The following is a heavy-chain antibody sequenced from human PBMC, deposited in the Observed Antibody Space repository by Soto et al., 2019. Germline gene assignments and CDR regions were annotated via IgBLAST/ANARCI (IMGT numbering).Heavy chain of an antibody. CDR3: ARDIEYSSSNNWFDP. CDR2: IYYSGST. J-gene: IGHJ5*02. CDR1: GGSISSYY. V-gene: IGHV4-59*01. D-gene: IGHD6-6*01. Sequence: SETLSLTCTVSGGSISSYYWSWIRQPPGKGLEWIGYIYYSGSTNYNPSLKSRVTISVDTSKNQFSLKLSSVTAADTAVYYCARDIEYSSSNNWFDPWGQGTLVTVSS.